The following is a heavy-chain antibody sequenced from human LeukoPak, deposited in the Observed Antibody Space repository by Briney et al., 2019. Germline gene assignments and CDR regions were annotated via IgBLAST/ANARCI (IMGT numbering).Heavy chain of an antibody. CDR1: GFSFNKYG. CDR2: IRNDGSRK. D-gene: IGHD1-26*01. CDR3: AKDVLVVGGEDYHYGMDV. J-gene: IGHJ6*02. V-gene: IGHV3-30*02. Sequence: PGGSLRLSCAASGFSFNKYGMHWVRQAPGKGLEWVAFIRNDGSRKYYRESVKGRFTISRDNAKDTVYLQMNSLREDETAVYYCAKDVLVVGGEDYHYGMDVWGQGTTVMVSS.